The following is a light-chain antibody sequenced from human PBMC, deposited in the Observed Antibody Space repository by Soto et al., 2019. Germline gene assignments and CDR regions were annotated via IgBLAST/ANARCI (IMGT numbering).Light chain of an antibody. V-gene: IGKV3-11*01. Sequence: EIVLTQSPATLSLSPGERATLSCRASQSVTTYLAWYQQKPGQAPRLLIYDASNRATGIPARFSGSGSGTDFSLTISSLEPEDCAVYYCHQCAYWPLTFGGGTKVEIK. J-gene: IGKJ4*01. CDR1: QSVTTY. CDR3: HQCAYWPLT. CDR2: DAS.